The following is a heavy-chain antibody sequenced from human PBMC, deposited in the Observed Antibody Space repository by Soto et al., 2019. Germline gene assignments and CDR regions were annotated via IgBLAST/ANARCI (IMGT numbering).Heavy chain of an antibody. CDR3: ARDRLMVYDEARYYFDY. CDR1: GFTFSSYS. D-gene: IGHD2-8*01. V-gene: IGHV3-21*01. CDR2: ISSSSSYI. J-gene: IGHJ4*02. Sequence: VQLVESGGGLVKPGGSLRLSCAASGFTFSSYSMNWVRQAPGKGLEWVSSISSSSSYIYYADSVKGRFTISRDNAKNSLYLQMNSLRAEDTAVYYCARDRLMVYDEARYYFDYWGQGTLVTVSS.